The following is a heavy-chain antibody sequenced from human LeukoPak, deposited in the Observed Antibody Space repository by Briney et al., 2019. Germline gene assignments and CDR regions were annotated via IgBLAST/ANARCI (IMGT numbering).Heavy chain of an antibody. V-gene: IGHV4-4*02. J-gene: IGHJ4*02. D-gene: IGHD6-6*01. CDR2: IYHSGST. CDR3: ARDRAARLTSGFDY. CDR1: GGSISSSNW. Sequence: SETLSLTCAVSGGSISSSNWWSWVRQPPGKGLEWIGEIYHSGSTNYNPSLKSRVTISVDKSKNQFSLKLSSVTAADTAVYYCARDRAARLTSGFDYWGQGTLVTVSS.